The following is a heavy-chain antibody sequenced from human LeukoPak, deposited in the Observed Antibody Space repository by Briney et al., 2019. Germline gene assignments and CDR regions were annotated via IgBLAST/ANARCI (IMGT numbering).Heavy chain of an antibody. V-gene: IGHV4-39*02. CDR2: IYYSGST. CDR3: ARGRPYSGGYHLDY. Sequence: PSETLSLTCTVSGDSTSSDRYYGGWVRQPPGKGLEWIGNIYYSGSTYYNPSLKGRVTMSVDTSKNQFFLKLNSVTAADTAVYYCARGRPYSGGYHLDYWGQGTLVTVSA. J-gene: IGHJ4*02. CDR1: GDSTSSDRYY. D-gene: IGHD1-26*01.